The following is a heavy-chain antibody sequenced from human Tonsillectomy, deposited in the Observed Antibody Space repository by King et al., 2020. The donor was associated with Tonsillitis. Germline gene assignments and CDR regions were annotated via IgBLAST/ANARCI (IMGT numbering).Heavy chain of an antibody. V-gene: IGHV4-4*07. D-gene: IGHD2/OR15-2a*01. J-gene: IGHJ3*02. CDR2: IYSNGIT. CDR1: GGSITSYY. Sequence: HVQLQESGPGLVKSSETLSLTCTVSGGSITSYYWSWIRQPAGKGLEWLGLIYSNGITYYNPSLKSRVTMSVDSSKSQFSLKVNSLTAADTAVYFCAYVGLTTYLEDAFDIWGQGKMVTVSS. CDR3: AYVGLTTYLEDAFDI.